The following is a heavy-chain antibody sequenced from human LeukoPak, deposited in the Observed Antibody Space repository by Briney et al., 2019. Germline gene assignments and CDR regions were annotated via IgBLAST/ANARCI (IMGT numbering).Heavy chain of an antibody. CDR1: GYTFTGYY. CDR3: ARDGTDGSYYDY. CDR2: INPNSGGT. Sequence: GASVKVSCKASGYTFTGYYMHWVRQPPGQGLEWMGWINPNSGGTNYAQKFQGRVTMTRYTSISTAYMELSRLRSDDTAVYYCARDGTDGSYYDYWGQGTLVTVSS. J-gene: IGHJ4*02. V-gene: IGHV1-2*02. D-gene: IGHD1-1*01.